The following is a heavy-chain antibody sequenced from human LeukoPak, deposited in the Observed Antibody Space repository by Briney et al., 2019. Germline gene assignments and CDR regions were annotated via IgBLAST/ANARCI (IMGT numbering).Heavy chain of an antibody. CDR1: GFTFDDYA. J-gene: IGHJ4*02. D-gene: IGHD3-16*02. Sequence: GRSLRLSCAASGFTFDDYAMHWVRQAPGKGLEWVSGISWNSGSIGYADSVKGRFTISRDNAKNSLYLQMNSLRAEDTAVYYCARSETMITFGGVIADSFDYWGQGTLVTISS. CDR2: ISWNSGSI. V-gene: IGHV3-9*01. CDR3: ARSETMITFGGVIADSFDY.